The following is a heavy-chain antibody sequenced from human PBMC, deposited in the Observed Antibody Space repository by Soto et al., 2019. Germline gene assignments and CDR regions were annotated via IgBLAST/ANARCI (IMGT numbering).Heavy chain of an antibody. CDR1: GFTFDDYA. CDR2: ISWNGASI. V-gene: IGHV3-9*01. J-gene: IGHJ2*01. D-gene: IGHD3-16*01. Sequence: EVQLVESGGGLVQPGRSLRLSCAASGFTFDDYAMHWVRQPPGKGLEWVSGISWNGASIGYADSVKARFTISRDNAKNSLYLQMNSLRAEDTAVYYCAKDLGVSQAWYFDLWGRGTLVTVSS. CDR3: AKDLGVSQAWYFDL.